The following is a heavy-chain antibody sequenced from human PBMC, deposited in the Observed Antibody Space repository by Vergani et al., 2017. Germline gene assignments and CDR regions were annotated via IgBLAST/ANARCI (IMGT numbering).Heavy chain of an antibody. D-gene: IGHD1-26*01. CDR1: GGTFSSYA. Sequence: QVQLVQSGAEVKKPGSSVKVSCKASGGTFSSYAISWVRQAPGQGREWLGGIIPIFGTANYAQQFQGRVTITAEKSTSTAYMELSSLRSEDTAVYYCARVSPLDGSYFLDYWGQGTLVTVSS. V-gene: IGHV1-69*06. CDR3: ARVSPLDGSYFLDY. CDR2: IIPIFGTA. J-gene: IGHJ4*02.